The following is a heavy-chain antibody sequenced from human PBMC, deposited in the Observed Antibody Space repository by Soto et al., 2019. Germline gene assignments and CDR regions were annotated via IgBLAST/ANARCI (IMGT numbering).Heavy chain of an antibody. V-gene: IGHV3-23*01. Sequence: GGSLRLSCAASGFTFSSDAMSWVRQAPGKGLEWVSAISGSGGSTYYADSVKGRFTISRDNSKNTLYLQMNSLRAEDTAVYYCAKGSVVAMIVVVITIGFDYWGQGPLVTVSS. CDR3: AKGSVVAMIVVVITIGFDY. CDR2: ISGSGGST. D-gene: IGHD3-22*01. CDR1: GFTFSSDA. J-gene: IGHJ4*02.